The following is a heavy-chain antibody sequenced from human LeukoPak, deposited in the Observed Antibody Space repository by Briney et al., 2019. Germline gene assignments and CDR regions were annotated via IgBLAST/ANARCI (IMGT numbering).Heavy chain of an antibody. J-gene: IGHJ6*03. V-gene: IGHV4-59*01. CDR2: IYYSGST. D-gene: IGHD3-3*01. Sequence: SETLSLTCTVSGGSISSYYWSWIRQPPGKGLEWIGYIYYSGSTNYNPSLKSRVTISVDTSKNQFSLKLSSVTAADTAVYYCARAPGTYYDFWSGYYGDYYYYMDVWGKGTTVTVSS. CDR3: ARAPGTYYDFWSGYYGDYYYYMDV. CDR1: GGSISSYY.